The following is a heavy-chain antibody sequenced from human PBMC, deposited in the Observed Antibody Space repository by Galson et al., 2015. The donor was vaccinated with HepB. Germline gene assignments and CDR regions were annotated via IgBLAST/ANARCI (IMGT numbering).Heavy chain of an antibody. J-gene: IGHJ4*02. CDR1: GFTFSSYA. Sequence: SLRLSCAASGFTFSSYAMSWVRQAPGKGLEWVSAISGSGGSTYYADSVKGRFTISRDNSKNTLYLQMNSLRAEDTAVYYCAKVPPTQYQLHERVDYWGQGTLVTVSS. V-gene: IGHV3-23*01. D-gene: IGHD2-2*01. CDR3: AKVPPTQYQLHERVDY. CDR2: ISGSGGST.